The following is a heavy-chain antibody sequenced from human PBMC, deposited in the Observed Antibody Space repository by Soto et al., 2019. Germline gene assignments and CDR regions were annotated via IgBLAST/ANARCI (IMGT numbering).Heavy chain of an antibody. V-gene: IGHV4-31*03. CDR1: GGSISSGGYY. Sequence: QVQLQESGPGLVKPSQTLSLTCTVSGGSISSGGYYWSWIRQHPGKGLEWIGCIYYSGSTYYNPSLKSRVTISVDTSKNQFSLKLSSVTAADTAVYYCARRRNGSSGYFWAQYYFDYWGQGTLVTVSS. CDR3: ARRRNGSSGYFWAQYYFDY. D-gene: IGHD3-22*01. CDR2: IYYSGST. J-gene: IGHJ4*02.